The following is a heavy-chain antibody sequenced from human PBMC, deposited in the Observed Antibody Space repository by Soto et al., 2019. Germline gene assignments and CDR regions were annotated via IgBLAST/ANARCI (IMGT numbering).Heavy chain of an antibody. CDR2: IYYSGGT. CDR1: GGSISNSANH. D-gene: IGHD3-10*01. V-gene: IGHV4-31*03. CDR3: AKGVRGVPNWFDP. J-gene: IGHJ5*02. Sequence: QVQLQESGPGLVRPSQTLSLSCTVSGGSISNSANHWSWIRQHPGEGLEWIGYIYYSGGTYYSQSHKGRVTMSIDASKNQFSLKLSSVTAADTAVYYCAKGVRGVPNWFDPWGQGTLVTVSS.